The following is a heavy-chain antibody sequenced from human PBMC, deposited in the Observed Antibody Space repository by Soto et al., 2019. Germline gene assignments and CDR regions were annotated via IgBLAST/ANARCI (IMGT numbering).Heavy chain of an antibody. J-gene: IGHJ4*02. Sequence: PGGSLRLSCAGSGFIFKNYALNWVRQAPGKGLEWVASITRDGYNKYYADSVKGRFTISRDNSRDTLSLQMTALRTEDSSIYYCTKSSGGSSSVGMDYWGQGTRVTGSS. CDR2: ITRDGYNK. D-gene: IGHD6-6*01. V-gene: IGHV3-30*04. CDR1: GFIFKNYA. CDR3: TKSSGGSSSVGMDY.